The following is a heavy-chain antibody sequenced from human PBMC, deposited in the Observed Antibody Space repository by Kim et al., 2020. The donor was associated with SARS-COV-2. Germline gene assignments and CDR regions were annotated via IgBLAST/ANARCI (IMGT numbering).Heavy chain of an antibody. D-gene: IGHD1-26*01. CDR3: ARVFTGRSRELLQLDYYYYGMDV. CDR2: IYYSGST. J-gene: IGHJ6*02. CDR1: GGSISSGGYY. V-gene: IGHV4-31*03. Sequence: SETLSLTCTVSGGSISSGGYYWSWIRQHPGKGLEWIGYIYYSGSTYYNPSLKSRVTISVDTSKNQFSLKLSSVTAADTAVYYCARVFTGRSRELLQLDYYYYGMDVWGQGTTVTVSS.